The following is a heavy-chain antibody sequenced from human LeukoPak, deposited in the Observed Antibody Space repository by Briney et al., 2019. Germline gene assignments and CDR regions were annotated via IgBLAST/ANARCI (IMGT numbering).Heavy chain of an antibody. D-gene: IGHD3-22*01. CDR1: VGSISSYY. CDR2: IHYSGST. V-gene: IGHV4-59*01. Sequence: SETLSLTCAVSVGSISSYYWSWIRQPPGKGLEWIGYIHYSGSTNYNPSLKSRVTISLDTSKNQFSLKLSSVTAADTAVYYCARDDSTGLEGVWGQGTLVTVSS. J-gene: IGHJ4*02. CDR3: ARDDSTGLEGV.